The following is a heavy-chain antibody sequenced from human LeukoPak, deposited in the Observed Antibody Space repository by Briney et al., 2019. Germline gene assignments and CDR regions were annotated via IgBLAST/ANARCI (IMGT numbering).Heavy chain of an antibody. V-gene: IGHV3-23*01. D-gene: IGHD3-22*01. Sequence: GGSLRLSCAASGFTFSSYAMSWVRPAPGEGLEWVSAISGSGGSTYYADSVKGRFTISRDNSKNTLYLQMNSLRAEDTAVYYCAKDRPDYYDSSGYFDFWGQGTPVTVSS. CDR2: ISGSGGST. J-gene: IGHJ4*03. CDR3: AKDRPDYYDSSGYFDF. CDR1: GFTFSSYA.